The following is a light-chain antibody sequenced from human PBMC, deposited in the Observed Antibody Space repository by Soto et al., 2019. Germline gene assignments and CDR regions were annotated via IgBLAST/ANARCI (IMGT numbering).Light chain of an antibody. J-gene: IGKJ1*01. CDR3: QQYNSYWT. CDR2: KAS. V-gene: IGKV1-5*03. Sequence: DIQMTQSPSTLSASVGDRVTITCRASQSISSWLAWYQQKPGKAPKLLIYKASSLESGVPSRFSGSGSGTEFPHTISSLQPDDFATYYCQQYNSYWTFGQGTKVEIK. CDR1: QSISSW.